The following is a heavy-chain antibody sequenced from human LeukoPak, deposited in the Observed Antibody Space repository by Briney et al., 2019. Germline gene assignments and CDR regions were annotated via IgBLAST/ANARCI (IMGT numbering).Heavy chain of an antibody. CDR3: ARDRPQRGYSGYDLVKSGYYYGMDV. V-gene: IGHV3-33*08. CDR1: GFTFSSYG. CDR2: IWYDGSNK. J-gene: IGHJ6*02. D-gene: IGHD5-12*01. Sequence: PRGSLRLSCAASGFTFSSYGMHWVRQAPGKGLEWVAVIWYDGSNKYYADSVKGRFTISRDNSKNTLFLQMNSLRAEDTAVYYCARDRPQRGYSGYDLVKSGYYYGMDVWGQGTTVTVSS.